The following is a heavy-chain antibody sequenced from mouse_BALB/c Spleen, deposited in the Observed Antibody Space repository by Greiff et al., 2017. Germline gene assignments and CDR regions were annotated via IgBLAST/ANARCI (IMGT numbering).Heavy chain of an antibody. CDR2: IDPANGNT. V-gene: IGHV14-3*02. CDR3: ARYPNYYAMDY. Sequence: EVQLQQSGAELVKPGASVKLSCTASGFNINDTYMHWVKQRPEQGLEWIGRIDPANGNTKYDPKFQGKATITADTSSNTAYLQLSSLTSEDTAVYYCARYPNYYAMDYWGQGTTVTVSS. J-gene: IGHJ4*01. CDR1: GFNINDTY.